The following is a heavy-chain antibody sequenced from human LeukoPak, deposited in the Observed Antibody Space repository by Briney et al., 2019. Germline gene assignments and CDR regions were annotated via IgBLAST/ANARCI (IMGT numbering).Heavy chain of an antibody. J-gene: IGHJ4*02. CDR2: ISSSSSTI. CDR1: GLTINSYN. CDR3: ARVISSTSRVVDY. V-gene: IGHV3-48*01. D-gene: IGHD2-2*01. Sequence: GGSLRLSCVASGLTINSYNMNWVRQAPGKGLEWVSYISSSSSTIYYADSVKGRFTISRDNAKNSLYLQMNSLRAEDTAVYYCARVISSTSRVVDYWGQGTLVTVSS.